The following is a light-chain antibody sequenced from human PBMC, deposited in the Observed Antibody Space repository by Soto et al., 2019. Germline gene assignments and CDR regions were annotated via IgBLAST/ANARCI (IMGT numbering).Light chain of an antibody. CDR2: GNI. V-gene: IGLV1-40*01. CDR3: HSFDSRLIGLL. CDR1: NSNIGAGYD. Sequence: QSVLTQPPSVTGAPGQRVTISCTGSNSNIGAGYDVHWYRQFPATAPKLLIYGNINRPSGVPDRFSGSKSGTSASLAITGLQAEDEAHYYCHSFDSRLIGLLFGGGTKLTVL. J-gene: IGLJ2*01.